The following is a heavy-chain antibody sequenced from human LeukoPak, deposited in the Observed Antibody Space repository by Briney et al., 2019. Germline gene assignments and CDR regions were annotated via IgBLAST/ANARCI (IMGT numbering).Heavy chain of an antibody. Sequence: SETLSLTCTVFGGSINSRYWSWIRQPPGKGLEWIGYISYSGSTYYNPSLKSRVTISVDTSKNQFSLNLSSVTAADTAVYYCARGGLIVLHWFDPWGQETLVTVSS. J-gene: IGHJ5*02. CDR2: ISYSGST. V-gene: IGHV4-59*11. D-gene: IGHD3-16*02. CDR1: GGSINSRY. CDR3: ARGGLIVLHWFDP.